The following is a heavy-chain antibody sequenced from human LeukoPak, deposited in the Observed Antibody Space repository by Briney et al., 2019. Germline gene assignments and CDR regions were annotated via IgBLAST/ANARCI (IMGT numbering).Heavy chain of an antibody. Sequence: GGSLRLSCAASGFTFSTYAMTWVRQVPGKGLDWVSVISGSGTPTYYADFVKGRFTGSRDNSKNTLYLQMNSLRAEDTAVYYCAKGVTLWDLWQPLCDWGQGTLVTVSS. CDR1: GFTFSTYA. CDR3: AKGVTLWDLWQPLCD. D-gene: IGHD3-3*01. V-gene: IGHV3-23*01. CDR2: ISGSGTPT. J-gene: IGHJ4*02.